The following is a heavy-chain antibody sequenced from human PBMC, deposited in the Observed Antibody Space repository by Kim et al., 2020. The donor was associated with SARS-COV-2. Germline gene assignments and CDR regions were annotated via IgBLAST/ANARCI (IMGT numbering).Heavy chain of an antibody. V-gene: IGHV3-33*01. CDR2: IWYDGSNK. CDR1: GFTFSSYG. CDR3: ARDAPPGGAAAGPNYYYGMDV. Sequence: GGSLRLSCAASGFTFSSYGMHWVRQAPGKGLEWVAVIWYDGSNKYYADSVKGRFTISRDNSKNTLYLQMNSLRAEDTAVYYCARDAPPGGAAAGPNYYYGMDVWGQGTTVTVSS. J-gene: IGHJ6*02. D-gene: IGHD6-13*01.